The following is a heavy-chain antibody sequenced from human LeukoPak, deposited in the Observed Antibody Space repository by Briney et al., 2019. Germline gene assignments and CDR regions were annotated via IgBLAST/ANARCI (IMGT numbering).Heavy chain of an antibody. CDR2: IVVGSGNT. Sequence: SVTVSFKASVFTFTSSAVQWVRQARGQGREWIGWIVVGSGNTYYAQKFQERVTINRDMSTGTAYMELSSLRSEDTTVYYCATDDVTTGTKTALGYWGRGTLVTVSS. V-gene: IGHV1-58*01. D-gene: IGHD1-1*01. CDR3: ATDDVTTGTKTALGY. J-gene: IGHJ4*02. CDR1: VFTFTSSA.